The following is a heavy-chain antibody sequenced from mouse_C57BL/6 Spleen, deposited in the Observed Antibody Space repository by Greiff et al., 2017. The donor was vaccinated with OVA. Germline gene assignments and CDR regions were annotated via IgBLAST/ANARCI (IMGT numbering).Heavy chain of an antibody. J-gene: IGHJ3*01. CDR2: ISSGSSTI. CDR3: SGVLLDGSSPAWFAY. Sequence: EVHLVESGGGLVKPGGSLKLSCAASGFTFSDYGMHWVRQAPEKGLEWVAYISSGSSTIYYADPVKGRFTISSDNAKNTLFLQITSLRSEDTAMYYCSGVLLDGSSPAWFAYWGQGTLVTVSA. V-gene: IGHV5-17*01. D-gene: IGHD1-1*01. CDR1: GFTFSDYG.